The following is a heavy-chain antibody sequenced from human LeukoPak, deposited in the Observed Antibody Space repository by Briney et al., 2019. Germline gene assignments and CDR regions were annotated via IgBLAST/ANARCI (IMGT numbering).Heavy chain of an antibody. CDR2: TNAGNGNT. V-gene: IGHV1-3*01. CDR1: GYTFTSYA. CDR3: ERVARSGRQSGLDY. J-gene: IGHJ4*02. D-gene: IGHD3-10*01. Sequence: GASVKVSCKASGYTFTSYAMHWVRQAPGQRLEWMGWTNAGNGNTKYSQKFQGRVTITRDTSASTAYMELSSLRSEDTAGYYGERVARSGRQSGLDYWAQGTLFTVPS.